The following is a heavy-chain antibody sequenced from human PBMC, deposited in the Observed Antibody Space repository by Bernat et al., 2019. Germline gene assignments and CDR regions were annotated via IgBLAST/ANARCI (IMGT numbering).Heavy chain of an antibody. V-gene: IGHV4-28*01. D-gene: IGHD3-10*01. CDR3: ARNYGSWLYYFDY. CDR2: IYYSGST. CDR1: GYSISNNNW. J-gene: IGHJ4*02. Sequence: QVQLQESGPGLVKPADTLSLTCGVSGYSISNNNWWGWIRQPPGKGLEWIGYIYYSGSTYYNPSLKSRVTMSVDTSKNQISLKLSSVTAVDTAVYYCARNYGSWLYYFDYWGQGTPVTVSS.